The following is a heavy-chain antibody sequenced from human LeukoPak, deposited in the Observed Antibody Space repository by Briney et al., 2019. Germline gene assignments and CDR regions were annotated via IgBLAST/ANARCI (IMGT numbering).Heavy chain of an antibody. CDR3: TRDNRYYY. CDR2: IKEDGSEK. CDR1: GFTFSNYW. Sequence: RGSLRLSCAASGFTFSNYWMSWVRQAPGKGLEWVANIKEDGSEKYYEDSVKGRFTISRDNAKNLVYLQMSSLRAEDTAVYYCTRDNRYYYWGQGTVVTVSS. V-gene: IGHV3-7*01. J-gene: IGHJ4*02. D-gene: IGHD2-21*01.